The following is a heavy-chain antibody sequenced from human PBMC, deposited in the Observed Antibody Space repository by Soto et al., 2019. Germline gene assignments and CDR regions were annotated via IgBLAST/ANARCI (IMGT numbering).Heavy chain of an antibody. Sequence: EVQLVESGGGLVQPGGSLRLSCAASGFTFSSYWMSWVRQAPGKGLEWVANIKQDGSEEYYVDSVKGRFTISRDNAKNSLYLQLNSLRVEDTAVYYCARVGLRFLEWLFNPGYGMDVWGQGTTVTVSS. D-gene: IGHD3-3*01. CDR2: IKQDGSEE. CDR1: GFTFSSYW. CDR3: ARVGLRFLEWLFNPGYGMDV. V-gene: IGHV3-7*01. J-gene: IGHJ6*02.